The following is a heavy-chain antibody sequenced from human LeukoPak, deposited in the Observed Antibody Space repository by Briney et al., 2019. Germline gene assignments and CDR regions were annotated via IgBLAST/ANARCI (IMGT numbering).Heavy chain of an antibody. CDR1: GFTFSDFY. CDR2: ISISGSTI. J-gene: IGHJ6*03. CDR3: ARPIPSGSYYYYYYIDV. Sequence: GGSLRLSCAASGFTFSDFYMSWIRQAPGKGLEWVSYISISGSTIYYADSVKGRFTISRDNAKNSLYLQMNSLRAEDTAVYYCARPIPSGSYYYYYYIDVWGKGTTVTISS. V-gene: IGHV3-11*01. D-gene: IGHD3-10*01.